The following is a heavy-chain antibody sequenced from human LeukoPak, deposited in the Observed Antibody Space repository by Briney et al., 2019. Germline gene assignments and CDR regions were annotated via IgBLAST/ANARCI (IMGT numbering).Heavy chain of an antibody. CDR3: ARDYYDSSGPFFYFDY. CDR1: GGTFSSYA. D-gene: IGHD3-22*01. J-gene: IGHJ4*02. CDR2: IIPIFGTA. V-gene: IGHV1-69*01. Sequence: SVKVSCKASGGTFSSYAISWVRQAPGQGLEWMGGIIPIFGTANYAQKFQGRVTITADESTSTAYMELSSLRSEDTAVYYCARDYYDSSGPFFYFDYWGQGTLVTVSA.